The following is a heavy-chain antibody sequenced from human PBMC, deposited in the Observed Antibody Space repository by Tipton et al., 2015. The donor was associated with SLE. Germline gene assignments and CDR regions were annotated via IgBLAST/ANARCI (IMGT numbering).Heavy chain of an antibody. CDR2: IYSNGAT. J-gene: IGHJ4*02. V-gene: IGHV4-61*02. CDR3: ARGKRHYDVLTGYYSKPHYFDF. D-gene: IGHD3-9*01. Sequence: TLSLTCNVSGGSIISGIYYWTWMRQPAGKGLEWIGRIYSNGATNYNPSLKSRVTISVDTSRNLFSLNLSSVTAADTAVYYCARGKRHYDVLTGYYSKPHYFDFWGQGTVVAVSP. CDR1: GGSIISGIYY.